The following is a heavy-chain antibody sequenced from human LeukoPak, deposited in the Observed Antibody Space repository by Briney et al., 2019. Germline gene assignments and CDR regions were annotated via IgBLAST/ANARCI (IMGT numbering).Heavy chain of an antibody. Sequence: GGSLRLSCAASGFTFSSYGIHWVRQAPGKGLEGVAFIRYDGSNKYYADSVKGRFTISRDNSKNTLYLQMNSLRAEDTAVYYCAKSEGDYGDYYFDYWGQGTLVTVSS. CDR2: IRYDGSNK. V-gene: IGHV3-30*02. J-gene: IGHJ4*02. D-gene: IGHD4-17*01. CDR3: AKSEGDYGDYYFDY. CDR1: GFTFSSYG.